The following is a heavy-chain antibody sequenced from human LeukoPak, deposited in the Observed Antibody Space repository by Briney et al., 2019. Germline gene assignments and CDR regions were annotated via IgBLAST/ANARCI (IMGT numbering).Heavy chain of an antibody. CDR2: ISSSSSYI. V-gene: IGHV3-21*01. CDR3: ARGSTAGTSGY. Sequence: GGSLRLSCAASGFTFSSYSMNWVRQAPGKGLEWVSSISSSSSYIYYADSVKGRFTITRDNAKNSLYLQMNSLRAEDTAVYYCARGSTAGTSGYWGQGTLVTVSS. D-gene: IGHD6-19*01. J-gene: IGHJ4*02. CDR1: GFTFSSYS.